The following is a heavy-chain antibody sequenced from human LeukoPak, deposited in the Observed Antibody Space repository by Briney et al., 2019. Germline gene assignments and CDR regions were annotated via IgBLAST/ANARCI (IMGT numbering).Heavy chain of an antibody. CDR1: GESISNYH. V-gene: IGHV4-59*08. D-gene: IGHD3-3*01. J-gene: IGHJ4*02. CDR2: IYSSGST. CDR3: ARSRSSHVFWSGYILDY. Sequence: SETLSLTCTVSGESISNYHWSWIRQPPGKGLEWIGYIYSSGSTNYNPSLKSRVTISIDTSKIQFSLKVRSMTAADTAVYYCARSRSSHVFWSGYILDYWGQGTLVTVSS.